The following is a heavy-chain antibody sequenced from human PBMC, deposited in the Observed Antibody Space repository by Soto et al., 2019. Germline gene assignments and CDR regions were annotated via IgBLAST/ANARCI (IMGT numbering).Heavy chain of an antibody. V-gene: IGHV4-30-4*01. Sequence: SETLSLTCTVSGGSVTSDEDYWTWIRQSPGKGLEWIGYISNSGSTGYNPSLKTRLSMSVDRSKNQFTLRLTSVTAADTAVYFCATESGSTYGYFDHWGQGTQVTSPQ. CDR3: ATESGSTYGYFDH. D-gene: IGHD5-18*01. CDR1: GGSVTSDEDY. CDR2: ISNSGST. J-gene: IGHJ4*02.